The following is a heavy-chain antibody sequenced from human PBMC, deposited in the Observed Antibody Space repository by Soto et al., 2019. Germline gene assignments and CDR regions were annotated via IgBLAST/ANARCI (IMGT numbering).Heavy chain of an antibody. CDR1: SGSITSSHW. CDR3: ASHLIMPGTRGFDY. Sequence: QVQLQESGPGLVKPSGTLSLTCAISSGSITSSHWWSWVRQPPGKGLEWIGEIYHGGSTNYNPSLKSRLTISVDKSQNQFSLRLNSVTAADTAVYFCASHLIMPGTRGFDYWGQGSLVTVSS. CDR2: IYHGGST. V-gene: IGHV4-4*02. D-gene: IGHD6-13*01. J-gene: IGHJ4*02.